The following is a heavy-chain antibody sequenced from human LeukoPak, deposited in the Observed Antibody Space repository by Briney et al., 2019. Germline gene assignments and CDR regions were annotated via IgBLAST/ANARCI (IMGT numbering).Heavy chain of an antibody. CDR2: IDPNSGVT. V-gene: IGHV1-2*02. CDR3: AKTLESIRTFGVIIT. CDR1: GYTFTGYY. J-gene: IGHJ4*02. Sequence: GASVKVSCKASGYTFTGYYMHWVRQAPGQGLEWMGWIDPNSGVTKYAQKFQDRVTMTRDTSISTAYMELNRVRHDDTAVYYCAKTLESIRTFGVIITWGQGTLVTVSS. D-gene: IGHD3-3*02.